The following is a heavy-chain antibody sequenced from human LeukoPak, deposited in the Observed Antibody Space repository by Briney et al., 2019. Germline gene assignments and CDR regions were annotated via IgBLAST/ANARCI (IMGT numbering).Heavy chain of an antibody. V-gene: IGHV4-39*01. J-gene: IGHJ4*02. CDR2: IYYTGST. Sequence: PSETLSLTCTVSGGSISTSSYSWGWIRQPPGKGLEWIGSIYYTGSTYYNPSLKSRVTISVDTSKNQFSLKLSSVTAADTAVYYCARGSSGWYFDYWGQGTLVTVSS. D-gene: IGHD6-19*01. CDR1: GGSISTSSYS. CDR3: ARGSSGWYFDY.